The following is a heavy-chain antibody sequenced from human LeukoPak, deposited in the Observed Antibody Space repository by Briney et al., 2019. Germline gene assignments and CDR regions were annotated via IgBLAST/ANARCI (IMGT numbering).Heavy chain of an antibody. CDR2: IYYSGST. CDR1: GGSISSYY. D-gene: IGHD4-17*01. J-gene: IGHJ5*02. CDR3: ARAVENDYGDYWFDP. V-gene: IGHV4-59*01. Sequence: SETLSLTCTVSGGSISSYYWSWIRQPPGKGLEWIGYIYYSGSTNYNPSLKSRVTISVDTSKNQSSLKLSSVTAADTAVYYCARAVENDYGDYWFDPWGQGTLVTVSS.